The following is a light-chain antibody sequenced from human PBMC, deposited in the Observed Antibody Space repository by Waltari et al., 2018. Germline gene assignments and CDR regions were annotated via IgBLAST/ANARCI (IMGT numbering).Light chain of an antibody. V-gene: IGKV1-39*01. J-gene: IGKJ2*01. CDR2: AIS. CDR3: QQSYTTPRT. CDR1: QFISTY. Sequence: DIQMTQSPSTLSASVGHRVTIPCRASQFISTYLHWYHQRPGQAPSLLIYAISHLQPGVPSRFSASGSGTEFTLTISSLQSEDFGTYFCQQSYTTPRTFGLGTKVETK.